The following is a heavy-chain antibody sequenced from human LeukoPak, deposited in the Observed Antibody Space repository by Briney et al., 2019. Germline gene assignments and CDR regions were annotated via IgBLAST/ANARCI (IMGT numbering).Heavy chain of an antibody. D-gene: IGHD3-9*01. Sequence: GGSLRLSCAASGFTVSSNYMSWVRQAPGKGLEWVSVIYSGGSTYYADSVRGRFTISRDNSKNTLYLQMNSLRAEDTAVYYCASDILTGYPSSYMDVWGKGTTVTISS. V-gene: IGHV3-53*01. CDR2: IYSGGST. CDR1: GFTVSSNY. J-gene: IGHJ6*03. CDR3: ASDILTGYPSSYMDV.